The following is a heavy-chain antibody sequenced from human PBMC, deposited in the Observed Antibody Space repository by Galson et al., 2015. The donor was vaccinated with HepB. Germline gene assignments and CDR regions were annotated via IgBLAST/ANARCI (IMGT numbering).Heavy chain of an antibody. D-gene: IGHD6-19*01. CDR2: IGDSDGTT. V-gene: IGHV3-23*01. J-gene: IGHJ4*02. CDR3: AKVFGWTSRSHSFDH. Sequence: SLRLSCAASGFTFSSFGMSWVRQAPGKGLEWVSSIGDSDGTTFYADSVKGRFTISRDNSKNTLFLQMNSLRDEDTAVYYCAKVFGWTSRSHSFDHWGQGTLVTVSS. CDR1: GFTFSSFG.